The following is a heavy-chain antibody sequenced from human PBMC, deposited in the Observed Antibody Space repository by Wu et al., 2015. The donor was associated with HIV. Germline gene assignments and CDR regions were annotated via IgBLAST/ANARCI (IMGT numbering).Heavy chain of an antibody. D-gene: IGHD6-19*01. J-gene: IGHJ5*02. CDR2: ISVYNGNT. Sequence: QVQLLQSGAEVKKPGASVKVSCKASGYSFTTYGVSWVRQAPGQGLEWMGWISVYNGNTNYAQKFQGRVTMTTDTSTNTAYMELRSLRSDDTAVYYCARDPTSGSGTGWFDPWGQGTLVTISS. CDR1: GYSFTTYG. V-gene: IGHV1-18*04. CDR3: ARDPTSGSGTGWFDP.